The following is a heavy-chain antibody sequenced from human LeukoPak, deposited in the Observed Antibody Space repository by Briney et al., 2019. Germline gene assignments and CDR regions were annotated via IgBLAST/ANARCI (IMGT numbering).Heavy chain of an antibody. D-gene: IGHD3-22*01. J-gene: IGHJ5*02. V-gene: IGHV4-39*07. CDR1: GGSIHSRSHL. CDR3: ARVDSYDRSGHFDP. CDR2: IEDSGST. Sequence: SETLSLTCTVSGGSIHSRSHLWGWIRQPPGNGLEWIGSIEDSGSTFYNPSLKSRVTTSIYTSKNQFSLELTSVTAADTAVYYCARVDSYDRSGHFDPWGQGTLVIVSS.